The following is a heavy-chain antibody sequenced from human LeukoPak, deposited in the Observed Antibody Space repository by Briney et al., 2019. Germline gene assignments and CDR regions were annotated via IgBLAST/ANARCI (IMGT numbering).Heavy chain of an antibody. D-gene: IGHD2-15*01. CDR3: ARDPGVVVAATWGMDV. J-gene: IGHJ6*02. Sequence: GGSLRLSCAASGFTFSSYGMHWVRQAPGKGLEWVAVIWYDGSNKYYADSVKGRFTISRDNSKNTLYLQMNSLRAEDTAVYYCARDPGVVVAATWGMDVWGQGTTVTVSS. V-gene: IGHV3-33*01. CDR2: IWYDGSNK. CDR1: GFTFSSYG.